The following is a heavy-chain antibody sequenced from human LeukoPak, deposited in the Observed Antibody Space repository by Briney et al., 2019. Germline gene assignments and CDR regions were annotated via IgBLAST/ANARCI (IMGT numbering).Heavy chain of an antibody. CDR3: AATVTTGRAEHY. CDR1: GFTFSSYA. V-gene: IGHV3-23*05. CDR2: ISKSGNNT. J-gene: IGHJ4*02. D-gene: IGHD4-17*01. Sequence: GGSLRLSCAASGFTFSSYAMTWVRQAPGKGLEWGSGISKSGNNTYYAASVAGRLTISRDNSKNTLYLQMNSLRADDTAVYYCAATVTTGRAEHYWGQGTLVTVSS.